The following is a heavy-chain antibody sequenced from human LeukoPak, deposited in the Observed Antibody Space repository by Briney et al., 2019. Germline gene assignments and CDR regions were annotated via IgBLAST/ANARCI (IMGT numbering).Heavy chain of an antibody. CDR2: ISWDGGSA. Sequence: PGGSLRLSCAASGFTFDDYTMRWVRQAPGKGLEWVSLISWDGGSAYYADSVKGRFTISRDNSKNSLYLQMNSLRTEDTALYYCARLAGYYGSGLRAFDIWGQGTMVTVSS. D-gene: IGHD3-10*01. CDR3: ARLAGYYGSGLRAFDI. CDR1: GFTFDDYT. J-gene: IGHJ3*02. V-gene: IGHV3-43*01.